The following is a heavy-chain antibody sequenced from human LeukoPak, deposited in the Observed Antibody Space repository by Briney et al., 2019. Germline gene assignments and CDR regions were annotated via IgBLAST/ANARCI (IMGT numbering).Heavy chain of an antibody. CDR1: GFSIGSGYY. CDR3: ARDRVGGYDYSDV. J-gene: IGHJ6*04. CDR2: FYHTGHT. D-gene: IGHD5-12*01. Sequence: PSETLSLTCAVSGFSIGSGYYWGWLRQSPGKGLEWIGSFYHTGHTYYHPSLKRRVSISLDASKSQFSLKLTSVTAADTAVYYCARDRVGGYDYSDVWGKGTTVTVSS. V-gene: IGHV4-38-2*01.